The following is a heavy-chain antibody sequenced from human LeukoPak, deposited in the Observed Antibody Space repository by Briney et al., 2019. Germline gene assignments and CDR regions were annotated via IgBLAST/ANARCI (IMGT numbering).Heavy chain of an antibody. V-gene: IGHV4-59*01. J-gene: IGHJ2*01. CDR3: ARVKDFAYSFFDL. Sequence: PSETLSLTCTLSGGSISQYYWSWIRQPPGKGPEWIGYVYRSGNTNYNPSLKNRVTISVDTSKNHFSLNLTSVTAADTAVSYCARVKDFAYSFFDLWGRGTLVTVSS. CDR1: GGSISQYY. CDR2: VYRSGNT.